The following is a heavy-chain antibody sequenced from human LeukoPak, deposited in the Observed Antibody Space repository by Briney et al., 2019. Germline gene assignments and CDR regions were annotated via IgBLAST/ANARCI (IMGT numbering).Heavy chain of an antibody. CDR3: AKYSSGWYGFDY. CDR2: IYTSGST. CDR1: GGSISSNY. D-gene: IGHD6-19*01. J-gene: IGHJ4*02. V-gene: IGHV4-4*07. Sequence: SETLSLTCTVSGGSISSNYWSWIRQPAGKGLEWIGRIYTSGSTNYNPSLKSRVTMPVDTSKNQFSLKLSSVTAADTAVCYCAKYSSGWYGFDYWGQGTLVTVSS.